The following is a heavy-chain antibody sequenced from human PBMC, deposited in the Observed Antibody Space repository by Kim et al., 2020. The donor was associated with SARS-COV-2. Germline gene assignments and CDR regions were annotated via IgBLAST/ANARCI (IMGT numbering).Heavy chain of an antibody. CDR3: ARLSNYGDYRGFDY. V-gene: IGHV5-51*01. J-gene: IGHJ4*02. Sequence: SPSFQGQVTISADKSISTAYLQWSSLKASDTAMYYCARLSNYGDYRGFDYWGQGTLVTVSS. D-gene: IGHD4-17*01.